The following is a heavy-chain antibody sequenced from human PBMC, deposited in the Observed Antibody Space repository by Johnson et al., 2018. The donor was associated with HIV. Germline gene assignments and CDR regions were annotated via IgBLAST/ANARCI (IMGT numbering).Heavy chain of an antibody. CDR1: GFTFSYYW. D-gene: IGHD6-13*01. V-gene: IGHV3-7*05. J-gene: IGHJ3*02. Sequence: VQLVESGGGLVQPGGSLRLSCAVSGFTFSYYWMSWVRQAPGKGLEWVANIKQDGSEKYYVDSVKGRFTISRDNAKKSLYLQMNSLRAEDTALYYCAKNPGIAGGAFDIWGQGTMVTVSS. CDR3: AKNPGIAGGAFDI. CDR2: IKQDGSEK.